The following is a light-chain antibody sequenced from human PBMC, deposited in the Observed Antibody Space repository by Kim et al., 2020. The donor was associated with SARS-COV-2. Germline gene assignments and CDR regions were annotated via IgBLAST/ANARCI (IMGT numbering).Light chain of an antibody. Sequence: PGQKATLSCRASRGVTSNYLAWYQQKPGQAPRLLIYIASSRATGIPDRFSGSGSGTEFTLTISRLEPEDFAVYYCHQYGSPPSTFGQGTRLDIK. CDR1: RGVTSNY. J-gene: IGKJ5*01. CDR2: IAS. CDR3: HQYGSPPST. V-gene: IGKV3-20*01.